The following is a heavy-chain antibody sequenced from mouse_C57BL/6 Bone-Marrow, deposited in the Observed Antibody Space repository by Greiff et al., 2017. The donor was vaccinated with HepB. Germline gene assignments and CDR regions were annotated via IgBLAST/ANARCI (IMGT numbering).Heavy chain of an antibody. CDR2: ISYDGSN. CDR1: GYSITSGYY. V-gene: IGHV3-6*01. J-gene: IGHJ1*03. D-gene: IGHD1-1*01. CDR3: AREYVYYGSSYVGWYFDV. Sequence: VQLQQSGPGLVKPSQSLSLTCSVTGYSITSGYYWNWIRQFPGNKLEWMGYISYDGSNNYNPSLKNRISITRDTSKNQFFLKLNSVTTEDTATYYCAREYVYYGSSYVGWYFDVWGTGTTVTVSS.